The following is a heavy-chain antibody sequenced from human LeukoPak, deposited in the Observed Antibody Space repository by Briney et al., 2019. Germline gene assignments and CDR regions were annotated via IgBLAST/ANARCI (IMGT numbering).Heavy chain of an antibody. J-gene: IGHJ4*02. Sequence: GTLSLTCAVSGGSISSNNWWSWVRQPPGKGLEWVSAISASSGTTYYADSVKGRFTISRDNSKNTLYLQMNSLRAEDTAVYYCTKRSVDYDFWSGVDYWGQGTLVTVTS. CDR2: ISASSGTT. V-gene: IGHV3-23*01. D-gene: IGHD3-3*01. CDR3: TKRSVDYDFWSGVDY. CDR1: GGSISSNN.